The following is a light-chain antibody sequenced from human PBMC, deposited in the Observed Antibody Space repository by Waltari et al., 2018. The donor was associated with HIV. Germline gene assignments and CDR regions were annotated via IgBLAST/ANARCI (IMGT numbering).Light chain of an antibody. CDR3: AAWDDSLNGRV. CDR1: SSNIGSNT. V-gene: IGLV1-44*01. CDR2: NNN. J-gene: IGLJ2*01. Sequence: QSVLTQPPSASGTPGQRVTIFCSGSSSNIGSNTLNWYQHLPGTAPKLLIYNNNRRPSVVPERFSGSKSGTSTSLAISGLQSEDEADYYGAAWDDSLNGRVFGGGTKLTV.